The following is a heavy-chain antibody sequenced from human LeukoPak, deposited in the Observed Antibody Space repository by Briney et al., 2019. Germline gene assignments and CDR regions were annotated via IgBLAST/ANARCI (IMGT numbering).Heavy chain of an antibody. CDR2: IRQDGDTK. Sequence: PGGSLRLSCAASGFNFWNYALSWVRQAPGKGLEWVANIRQDGDTKYYEDSVKGRFTISRDNAMNSLYLQMNSLRAEDTAIYYCARSLPYGTTWYGRSDFWGQGTLVTVSS. J-gene: IGHJ4*02. D-gene: IGHD6-13*01. V-gene: IGHV3-7*03. CDR3: ARSLPYGTTWYGRSDF. CDR1: GFNFWNYA.